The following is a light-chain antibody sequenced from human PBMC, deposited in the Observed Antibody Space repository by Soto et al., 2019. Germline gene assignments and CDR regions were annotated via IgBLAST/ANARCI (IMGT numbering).Light chain of an antibody. J-gene: IGLJ3*02. V-gene: IGLV2-11*01. CDR3: CSYAGDYTWV. CDR2: DVS. CDR1: SSDVGGYNY. Sequence: QSALTQPRSVSGSPGQSVTISCTGTSSDVGGYNYVSWYQHHPGKAPKFMIYDVSKRPSGVPDRFSASKSGNTASLTISGLQAEDEADYYCCSYAGDYTWVFGGWPKLTVL.